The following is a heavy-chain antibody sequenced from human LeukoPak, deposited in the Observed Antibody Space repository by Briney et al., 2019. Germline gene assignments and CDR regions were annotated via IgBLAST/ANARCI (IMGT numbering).Heavy chain of an antibody. CDR2: IYYSGST. Sequence: SETLSLTCTVSGGSISSSSYYWGWIRQPPGKGLEWIGSIYYSGSTYYNPSLKSRVTISVDTSKNQFSLNLSSVTAADTAVYYCARDVCSGGSCYAGGYYYYGMDVWGQGTTVTVSS. V-gene: IGHV4-39*07. CDR1: GGSISSSSYY. CDR3: ARDVCSGGSCYAGGYYYYGMDV. D-gene: IGHD2-15*01. J-gene: IGHJ6*02.